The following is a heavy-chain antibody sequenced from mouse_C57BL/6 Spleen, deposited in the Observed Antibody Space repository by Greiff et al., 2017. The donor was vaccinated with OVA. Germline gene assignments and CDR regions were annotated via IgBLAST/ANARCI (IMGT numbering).Heavy chain of an antibody. V-gene: IGHV1-69*01. CDR2: IAPSDSYT. CDR1: GYTFTSYW. J-gene: IGHJ3*01. CDR3: ATGLRAFAY. D-gene: IGHD2-2*01. Sequence: QVQLQQPGAELVMPGASVKLSCKASGYTFTSYWMHWVKQRPGQGLEWIGEIAPSDSYTNYNQKFKGKSTLTVDKSSSTAYMQLSSLTSEDSAVYYCATGLRAFAYWGQGTLVTVSA.